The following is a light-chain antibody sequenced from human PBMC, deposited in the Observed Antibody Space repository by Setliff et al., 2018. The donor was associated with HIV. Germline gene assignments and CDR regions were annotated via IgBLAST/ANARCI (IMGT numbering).Light chain of an antibody. CDR2: DVT. CDR1: SSDVGGYNY. V-gene: IGLV2-14*03. J-gene: IGLJ2*01. CDR3: SSYTSSSTLVV. Sequence: QSALAQPASVSGSPGQSITISCTGTSSDVGGYNYVSWYQHYPGKAPKLMIYDVTKRPSGVSDRFSGSKSGNTASLTISGLQAEDEADYFCSSYTSSSTLVVFGGGTKVTVL.